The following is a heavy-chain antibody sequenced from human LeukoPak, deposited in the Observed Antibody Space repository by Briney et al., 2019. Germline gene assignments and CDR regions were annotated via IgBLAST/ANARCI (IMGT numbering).Heavy chain of an antibody. D-gene: IGHD4-23*01. V-gene: IGHV4-34*01. CDR3: VRRWYYYYFMDL. CDR1: SVSFSGYY. Sequence: SETLSLTCAVNSVSFSGYYWTWIRQPPGKGLEWIGEINHSGSANYNPSLKGRVTISVDTSKHQISLNLSSVTAADTAVYYCVRRWYYYYFMDLWSTGNTVTVSS. CDR2: INHSGSA. J-gene: IGHJ6*03.